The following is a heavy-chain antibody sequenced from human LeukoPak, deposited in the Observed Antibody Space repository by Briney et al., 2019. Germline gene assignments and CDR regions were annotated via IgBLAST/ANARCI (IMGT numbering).Heavy chain of an antibody. J-gene: IGHJ4*02. Sequence: GGSLRLSCAASGFTFSSYEMNWVRQAPGKGLEWVSYISSSGSTIYYGDSVKGRFTISRDNAKNSLYLQMNSLRAEDTALYYCARGISATVSLGDYWGQGTLVTVSS. CDR1: GFTFSSYE. D-gene: IGHD4-17*01. CDR2: ISSSGSTI. V-gene: IGHV3-48*03. CDR3: ARGISATVSLGDY.